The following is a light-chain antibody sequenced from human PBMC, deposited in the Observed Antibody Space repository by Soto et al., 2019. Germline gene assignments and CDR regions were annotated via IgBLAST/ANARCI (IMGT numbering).Light chain of an antibody. V-gene: IGKV3-11*01. J-gene: IGKJ1*01. Sequence: PGERATLSCRASQSVSSYLAWYQQKPGQAPRLLIYDASNRATGIPARFSGSGSGTDFTLTISSLEPEDFAVYYCQQRSNWPPWTFGQGTKMEIK. CDR3: QQRSNWPPWT. CDR1: QSVSSY. CDR2: DAS.